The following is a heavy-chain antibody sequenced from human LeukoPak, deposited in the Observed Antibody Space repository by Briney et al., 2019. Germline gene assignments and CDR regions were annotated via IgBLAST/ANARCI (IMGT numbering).Heavy chain of an antibody. Sequence: SETLSLTCTVSGGSISSSGYYWGWIRQPPGKRLEWIASIFYSGNSYYNPSLKSRVTISVDTSQTQFSLKLSSVTAADTAVYYCARNRPSSWYVNYYYYYMDVWGKGTTVTVSS. CDR3: ARNRPSSWYVNYYYYYMDV. D-gene: IGHD6-13*01. J-gene: IGHJ6*03. CDR2: IFYSGNS. CDR1: GGSISSSGYY. V-gene: IGHV4-39*07.